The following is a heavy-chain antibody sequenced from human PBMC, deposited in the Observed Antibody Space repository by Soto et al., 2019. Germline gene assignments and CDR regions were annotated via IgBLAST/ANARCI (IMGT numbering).Heavy chain of an antibody. CDR3: ARDLLRLLEWLSPQEANYYYYGMDV. V-gene: IGHV3-21*01. Sequence: GGSLRLSCAASGFTFSSYSMNWVRQAPGKGLEWVSSISSSSSYIYYADSVKGRFTISRDNAKNSLYLQMNSLRAEDTAVYYCARDLLRLLEWLSPQEANYYYYGMDVWGQGTTVTVSS. D-gene: IGHD3-3*01. J-gene: IGHJ6*02. CDR2: ISSSSSYI. CDR1: GFTFSSYS.